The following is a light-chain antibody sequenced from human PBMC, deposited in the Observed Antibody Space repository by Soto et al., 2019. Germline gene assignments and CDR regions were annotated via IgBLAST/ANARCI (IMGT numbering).Light chain of an antibody. CDR3: QQYNNWPTWT. J-gene: IGKJ1*01. CDR2: GAS. V-gene: IGKV3-15*01. Sequence: IVMTQSPVTLSVSPGERATLSCRASQSVSSSFLAWYQQKPGQAPRLLIYGASTRATGIPARFSGSGSETEFTLTISSLQAEDSAVYFCQQYNNWPTWTFGQGTKVDIK. CDR1: QSVSSS.